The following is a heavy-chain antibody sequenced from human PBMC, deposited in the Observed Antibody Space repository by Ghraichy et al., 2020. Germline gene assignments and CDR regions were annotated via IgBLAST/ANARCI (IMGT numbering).Heavy chain of an antibody. CDR2: ISSDGTYK. D-gene: IGHD3-16*01. CDR3: ARDPVGGGTPRYFDL. CDR1: GFSFSTYT. J-gene: IGHJ2*01. Sequence: GGSLRLSCAASGFSFSTYTMHWVRQAPGKGLEWVAVISSDGTYKYYADSVKGRFTISRDNSKNTLYLQMNSLGVEDTVLYYCARDPVGGGTPRYFDLWGRGTLVTVSS. V-gene: IGHV3-30*04.